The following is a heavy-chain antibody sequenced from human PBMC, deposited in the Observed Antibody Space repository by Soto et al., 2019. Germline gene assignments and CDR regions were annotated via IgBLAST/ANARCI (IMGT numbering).Heavy chain of an antibody. J-gene: IGHJ5*02. CDR3: ASDPRGFLWFGEFLPFDP. CDR2: IYYSGST. D-gene: IGHD3-10*01. CDR1: GGSVISGSYY. Sequence: NPSETLSLTCTVSGGSVISGSYYGSWIRQPPGKGLEWIGYIYYSGSTNYNPSLKRRVTISVDTSKNQFSLKLSSVTAADTAVYYCASDPRGFLWFGEFLPFDPWGQGPLRIVSP. V-gene: IGHV4-61*01.